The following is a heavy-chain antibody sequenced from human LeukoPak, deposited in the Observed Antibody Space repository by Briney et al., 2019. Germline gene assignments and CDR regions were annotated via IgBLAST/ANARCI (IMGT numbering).Heavy chain of an antibody. J-gene: IGHJ4*02. V-gene: IGHV7-4-1*02. CDR3: ARVTTATSRYFDY. D-gene: IGHD4-17*01. CDR1: GYRFTTYG. CDR2: INTNTGSP. Sequence: ASVKVSCKASGYRFTTYGMHWVRQAPGQGLEYVGWINTNTGSPTYAQGFTGRFVFSLDTSVSTAYLQISSLKAEDTAVYFCARVTTATSRYFDYWGQGTLVTVSS.